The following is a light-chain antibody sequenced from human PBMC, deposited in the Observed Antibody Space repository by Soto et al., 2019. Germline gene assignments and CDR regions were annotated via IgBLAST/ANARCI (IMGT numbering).Light chain of an antibody. CDR3: QQYDNLLFS. J-gene: IGKJ4*01. Sequence: DIQMTQSPSSLSASVGDRVIITCQASQDISNYLNWYQKKPGKAPKLLIYDVFNLEAGVPSRFSGSGSGTDFTLTISSLQPEDIATYYCQQYDNLLFSFGGGTRVEIK. V-gene: IGKV1-33*01. CDR1: QDISNY. CDR2: DVF.